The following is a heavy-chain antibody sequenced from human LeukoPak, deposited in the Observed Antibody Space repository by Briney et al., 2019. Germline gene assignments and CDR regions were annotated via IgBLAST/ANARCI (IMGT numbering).Heavy chain of an antibody. Sequence: PGGSLRLSCAASGRTFSNYGMHWVRQAPGKGLEWVAVIPYDGFNPYYADSVKGRFTISRDNSKNTLWLQMNSLRAEDTAVYYCAKVKEMYSSGSYYFDYWGQGTLVTVSS. CDR3: AKVKEMYSSGSYYFDY. CDR1: GRTFSNYG. J-gene: IGHJ4*02. CDR2: IPYDGFNP. D-gene: IGHD6-19*01. V-gene: IGHV3-30*18.